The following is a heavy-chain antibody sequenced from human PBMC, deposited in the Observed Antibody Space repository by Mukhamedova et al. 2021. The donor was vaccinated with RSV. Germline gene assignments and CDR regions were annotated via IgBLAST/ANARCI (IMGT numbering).Heavy chain of an antibody. Sequence: VANIEEDGSEKHYVDSVKGRFTISRDNAKSSVFLQMNSLRAEDTAVYYCARHRVYAFDIWGQGTMVTVSS. CDR2: IEEDGSEK. CDR3: ARHRVYAFDI. V-gene: IGHV3-7*01. J-gene: IGHJ3*02. D-gene: IGHD2-8*01.